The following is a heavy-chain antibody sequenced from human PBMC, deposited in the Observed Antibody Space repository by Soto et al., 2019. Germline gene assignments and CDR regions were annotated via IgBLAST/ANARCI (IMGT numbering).Heavy chain of an antibody. V-gene: IGHV3-72*01. D-gene: IGHD6-19*01. CDR3: TRGYSSVDIYAFDI. Sequence: GGFLRLSCVASGAGFISSDHYMDWVRQAPGKGLDWVGRISNKANGFTTEYAASVNGRFTTSRDDSKNSLYLQMNSLKTEDTAVYYCTRGYSSVDIYAFDIWGQEAMVTVSS. J-gene: IGHJ3*02. CDR2: ISNKANGFTT. CDR1: GAGFISSDHY.